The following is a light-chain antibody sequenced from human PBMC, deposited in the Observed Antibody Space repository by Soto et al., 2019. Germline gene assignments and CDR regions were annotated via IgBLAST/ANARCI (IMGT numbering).Light chain of an antibody. V-gene: IGKV3-20*01. J-gene: IGKJ1*01. CDR2: GAS. CDR3: QQFGSSSWT. CDR1: QSVSSSY. Sequence: ESVLTQSPGTLSLSPGEKATLSCRASQSVSSSYLAWYQQKSGQAPRLLIYGASSRATGIPDRFSGSGSGTHFTLTVRRLEPEDFAVYYCQQFGSSSWTFGQGTKV.